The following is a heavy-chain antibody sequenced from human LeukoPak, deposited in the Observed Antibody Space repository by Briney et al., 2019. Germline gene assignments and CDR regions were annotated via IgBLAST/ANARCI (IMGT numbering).Heavy chain of an antibody. D-gene: IGHD5-18*01. V-gene: IGHV3-21*01. CDR2: ISSSSIYI. CDR1: GFTFSSYS. Sequence: GGSLRLSCAASGFTFSSYSMNWVRQAPGRGLEWVSSISSSSIYIYYADSVEGRFTISRDNAKNSLYLQMNSLRAEDTAVYYCARGRYNYGYIYDYWGQGTLVTVSS. J-gene: IGHJ4*02. CDR3: ARGRYNYGYIYDY.